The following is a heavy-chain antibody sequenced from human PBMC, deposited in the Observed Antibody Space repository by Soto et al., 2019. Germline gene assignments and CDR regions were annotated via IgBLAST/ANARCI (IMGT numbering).Heavy chain of an antibody. CDR2: IYYSGST. V-gene: IGHV4-59*01. CDR1: GGSISSYY. J-gene: IGHJ5*02. Sequence: QVQLQESGPGLVKPSETLSLTCTVSGGSISSYYWSWIRQPPGKGLEWIGYIYYSGSTNYNPSLKSRVTISVDTSKNQFSLKLSSVTAADTAVYYCARDDGSYYRWGQGTLVTVSS. CDR3: ARDDGSYYR. D-gene: IGHD1-26*01.